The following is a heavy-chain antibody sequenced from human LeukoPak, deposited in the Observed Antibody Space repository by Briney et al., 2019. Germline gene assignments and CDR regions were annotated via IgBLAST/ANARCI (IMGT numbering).Heavy chain of an antibody. Sequence: GGSLRLSCAASGFTFSSYAMSWVRQPPGKGLEWVSAISGSGGSTYYADSVKGRFTISRGNFKNTLYLQMNSLRAEDTAVYYCAKSGQWLVKDYWGQGTLVTVSS. D-gene: IGHD6-19*01. V-gene: IGHV3-23*01. J-gene: IGHJ4*02. CDR2: ISGSGGST. CDR1: GFTFSSYA. CDR3: AKSGQWLVKDY.